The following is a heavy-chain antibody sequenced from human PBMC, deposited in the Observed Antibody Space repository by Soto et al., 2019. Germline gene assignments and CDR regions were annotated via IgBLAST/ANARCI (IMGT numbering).Heavy chain of an antibody. CDR3: AITGAAAPADI. V-gene: IGHV3-30-3*01. D-gene: IGHD6-13*01. CDR1: GFTFSSYA. CDR2: ISYDGSNK. Sequence: QVQLVESGGGVVQPGRSLRLSCAASGFTFSSYAMHWVRQAPGKGLEWVAVISYDGSNKYYADSVKGRFTISRDNSKNTLYLQMNSLRAEDSAVYYCAITGAAAPADIWGQGTMVTVSS. J-gene: IGHJ3*02.